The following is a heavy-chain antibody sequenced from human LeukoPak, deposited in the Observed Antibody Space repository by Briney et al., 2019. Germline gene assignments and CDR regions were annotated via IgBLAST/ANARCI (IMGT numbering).Heavy chain of an antibody. Sequence: SETLSLTCTVSGGSISTSSYYWSWIRQPPGKGLEWIGYIYYSGSTNYNPSLKSRVTISVDTSKNQFSLKLSSVTAADTAVYYCARGIRRGYCSSTSCSNWFDPWGQGTLVTVSS. J-gene: IGHJ5*02. CDR2: IYYSGST. V-gene: IGHV4-61*01. D-gene: IGHD2-2*01. CDR3: ARGIRRGYCSSTSCSNWFDP. CDR1: GGSISTSSYY.